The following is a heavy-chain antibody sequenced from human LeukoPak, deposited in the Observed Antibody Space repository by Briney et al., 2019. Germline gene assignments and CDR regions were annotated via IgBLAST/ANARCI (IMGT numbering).Heavy chain of an antibody. Sequence: GGSLRLFCAASGFTFAHSWMSWLRQAPGKGLEGVANIKPDESEQYYVDSVAGSFTISRDNAKYSLSLQMSSLRGEDTAVYYCMSGLGSSSADYWGEGTLVTVSS. CDR2: IKPDESEQ. CDR3: MSGLGSSSADY. D-gene: IGHD6-6*01. CDR1: GFTFAHSW. V-gene: IGHV3-7*01. J-gene: IGHJ4*02.